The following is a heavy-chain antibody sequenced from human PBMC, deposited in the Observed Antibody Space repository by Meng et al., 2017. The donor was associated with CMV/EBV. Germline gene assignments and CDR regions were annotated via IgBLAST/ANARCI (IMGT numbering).Heavy chain of an antibody. CDR3: ARGVGATGKADY. CDR1: GGSLCGYY. V-gene: IGHV4-34*01. Sequence: QLQQCGTGLFKPSQTLSLACAVYGGSLCGYYWSWIRKPPGKGLEWIGEINHSGSTNYNPSLKSRVTISVDTSKNQFSLKLSSVTAADTAVYYCARGVGATGKADYWGQGTLVTVSS. D-gene: IGHD1-26*01. J-gene: IGHJ4*02. CDR2: INHSGST.